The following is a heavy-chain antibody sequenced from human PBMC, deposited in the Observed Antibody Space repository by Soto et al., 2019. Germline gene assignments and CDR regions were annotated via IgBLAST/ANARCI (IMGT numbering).Heavy chain of an antibody. J-gene: IGHJ4*02. CDR3: AKDHDEDFGYDLDYVKS. Sequence: EVQLVESGGGLVQPGTSLRLSCAASGFNFADFAMHWVRRAPGKGLEWVSGISWESGKIGYADSVKGRFTISRDNAKKSLFLQMNSLTVEDTALYYCAKDHDEDFGYDLDYVKSWGQGTLVTVSS. D-gene: IGHD5-12*01. V-gene: IGHV3-9*01. CDR2: ISWESGKI. CDR1: GFNFADFA.